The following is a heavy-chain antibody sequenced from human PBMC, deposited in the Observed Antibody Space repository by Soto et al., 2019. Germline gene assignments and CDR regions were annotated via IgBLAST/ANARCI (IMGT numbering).Heavy chain of an antibody. V-gene: IGHV3-23*01. CDR2: ISGSGGST. J-gene: IGHJ5*02. Sequence: EVQLLESGGGLVQPGGSLRLSCAASGFTFSSYAMSWVRQAPGKGLEWVSAISGSGGSTYYADSVKGRFTISRDNSKNPLYLQMNSLRAEDTAVYYCAKGAVLWFGELLVQKNWFDPWGQGTLVTVSS. CDR3: AKGAVLWFGELLVQKNWFDP. D-gene: IGHD3-10*01. CDR1: GFTFSSYA.